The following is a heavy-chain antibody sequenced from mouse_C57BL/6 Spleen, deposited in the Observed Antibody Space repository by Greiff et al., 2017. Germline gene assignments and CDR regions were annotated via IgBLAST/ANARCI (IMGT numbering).Heavy chain of an antibody. CDR3: AKDYGSSGASY. CDR1: GYTFTSYW. Sequence: QVQLQQPGAELVKPGASVKLSCKASGYTFTSYWMHWVKQRPGQGLEWIGMIHPNSGSTNYNEKFKSKATLTVDKSSSTAYMQLSSLTSEDSAVYYCAKDYGSSGASYWGQGTLVTVSA. CDR2: IHPNSGST. V-gene: IGHV1-64*01. J-gene: IGHJ3*01. D-gene: IGHD1-1*01.